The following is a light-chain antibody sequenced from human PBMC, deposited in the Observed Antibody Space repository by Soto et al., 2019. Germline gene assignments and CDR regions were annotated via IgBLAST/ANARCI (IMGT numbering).Light chain of an antibody. CDR1: SSDVGSYNL. CDR2: EGS. J-gene: IGLJ1*01. Sequence: QSVLTQPASVSGSPGQSITISCTGTSSDVGSYNLVSWYQQHPGKASKLMIYEGSKRPSGVSNRFSGSKSGNTASLTISGLQAEDEADYYCCSYAGSSTYVFGTGTKSPS. CDR3: CSYAGSSTYV. V-gene: IGLV2-23*01.